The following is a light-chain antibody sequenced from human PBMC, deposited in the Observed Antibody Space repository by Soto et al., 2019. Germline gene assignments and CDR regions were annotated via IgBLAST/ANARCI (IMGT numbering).Light chain of an antibody. Sequence: EIVLTQSPGTLSLSPGERATLSCRASQSVRSYLAWYQQKPGQAPRLLIYGASTRATGIPARFSGRGSGTDFTLTISRLESEDFAVYFCQQYGSSPFTFGPGTKVDIK. CDR3: QQYGSSPFT. CDR1: QSVRSY. CDR2: GAS. J-gene: IGKJ3*01. V-gene: IGKV3-20*01.